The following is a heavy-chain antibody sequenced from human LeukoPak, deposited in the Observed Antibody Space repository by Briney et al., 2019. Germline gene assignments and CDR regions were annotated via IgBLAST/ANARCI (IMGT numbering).Heavy chain of an antibody. D-gene: IGHD5-24*01. CDR1: GGSISSGSYY. Sequence: SQTLSLTCTVSGGSISSGSYYWSWIRQPAGKGLEWIGRIYTSGSTNYNPSLKSRVTISVDTSKNQFSLKLSSVAAADTAVYYCARADRGYDGYNFRWAFDIWGQGTMVTVSS. J-gene: IGHJ3*02. V-gene: IGHV4-61*02. CDR2: IYTSGST. CDR3: ARADRGYDGYNFRWAFDI.